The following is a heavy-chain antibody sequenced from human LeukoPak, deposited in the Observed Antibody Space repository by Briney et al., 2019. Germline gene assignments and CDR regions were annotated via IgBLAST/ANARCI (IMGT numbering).Heavy chain of an antibody. CDR3: AKANTRYFDWLLLDY. D-gene: IGHD3-9*01. CDR1: GFTFDDYA. J-gene: IGHJ4*02. CDR2: ISWDGGNT. Sequence: GGSLRLSCAASGFTFDDYAMHWVRQAPGKGLEWVSLISWDGGNTYYADSVKGRFTISRDNSKNSLYLQMNSLRAEDTALYYCAKANTRYFDWLLLDYWGQGTLVTVSS. V-gene: IGHV3-43D*03.